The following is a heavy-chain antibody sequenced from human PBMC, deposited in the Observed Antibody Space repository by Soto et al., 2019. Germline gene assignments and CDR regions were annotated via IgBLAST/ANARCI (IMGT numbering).Heavy chain of an antibody. J-gene: IGHJ6*02. CDR1: GYSFTSYW. CDR2: IYPGDSDT. CDR3: ARQETGSSGYYYYGMDV. D-gene: IGHD6-6*01. Sequence: GESLKIFCKGSGYSFTSYWIGWVRQMPGKGLEWMGIIYPGDSDTRYSPPFQGQVTISANKSISTAYLQWSSLKASDTAMYYCARQETGSSGYYYYGMDVWGQGTTVTVSS. V-gene: IGHV5-51*01.